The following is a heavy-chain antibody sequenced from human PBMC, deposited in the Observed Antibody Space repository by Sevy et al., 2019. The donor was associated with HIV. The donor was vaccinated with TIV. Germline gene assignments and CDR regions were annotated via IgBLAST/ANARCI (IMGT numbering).Heavy chain of an antibody. CDR1: GFTFSSYS. D-gene: IGHD3-22*01. Sequence: GGSLRLSCAASGFTFSSYSMNWVRQAPGKGLEWVSYISSSSSTIYYADSVKGRFTISRDNAKNSLYLQMNSLRDEDTALYYCARDLTRHYYDSSGYLSPPYNWFDPWGQGTLVTVSS. J-gene: IGHJ5*02. CDR3: ARDLTRHYYDSSGYLSPPYNWFDP. CDR2: ISSSSSTI. V-gene: IGHV3-48*02.